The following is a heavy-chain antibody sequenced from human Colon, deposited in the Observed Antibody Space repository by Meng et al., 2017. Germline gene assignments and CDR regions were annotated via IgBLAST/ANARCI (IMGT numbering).Heavy chain of an antibody. CDR3: ARFHYGDNDAFDI. Sequence: SCAISGDSVSSKSGAWNWIRQAPSRGLEWLGRTYYRSKWYNDYAVTVKSGITINPDTSKNQFSLQLNSVTPGDTAVYYCARFHYGDNDAFDIWGQGTMVTVSS. CDR2: TYYRSKWYN. CDR1: GDSVSSKSGA. J-gene: IGHJ3*02. V-gene: IGHV6-1*01. D-gene: IGHD4-17*01.